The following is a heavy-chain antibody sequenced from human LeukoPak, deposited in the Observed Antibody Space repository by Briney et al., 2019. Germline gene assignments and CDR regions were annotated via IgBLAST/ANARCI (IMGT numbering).Heavy chain of an antibody. D-gene: IGHD1-26*01. CDR3: ARHLPGATYADY. V-gene: IGHV4-59*08. CDR2: IYYSGNT. J-gene: IGHJ4*02. Sequence: SETLSLTCTVSGGSMTSYYWSWIRQSPGKGMEWIGFIYYSGNTNYNPSLKSRVTISVDTSKNQFSLKLSSVTAADTAVYYCARHLPGATYADYWGQGTLVTVSS. CDR1: GGSMTSYY.